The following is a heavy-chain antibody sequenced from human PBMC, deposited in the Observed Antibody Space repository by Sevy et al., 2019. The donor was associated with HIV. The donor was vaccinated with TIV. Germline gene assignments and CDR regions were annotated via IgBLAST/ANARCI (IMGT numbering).Heavy chain of an antibody. Sequence: GGSLRLSCAASGFSFSDSYMSWVRQAPGKGLEWIAYISGRGNIIYYADSVRGRFPISRDNAKKSLYLQMNSLRAEDTAVYFCAKKGYSSGIFYYFDYWGQGTPVTVSS. D-gene: IGHD5-18*01. V-gene: IGHV3-11*01. J-gene: IGHJ4*02. CDR1: GFSFSDSY. CDR2: ISGRGNII. CDR3: AKKGYSSGIFYYFDY.